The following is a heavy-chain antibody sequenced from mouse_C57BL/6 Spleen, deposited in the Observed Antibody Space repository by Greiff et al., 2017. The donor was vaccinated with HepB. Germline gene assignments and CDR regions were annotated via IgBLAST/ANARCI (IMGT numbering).Heavy chain of an antibody. CDR2: ISSGSSTI. CDR3: ARSVNYYAMDY. V-gene: IGHV5-17*01. CDR1: GFTFSDYG. Sequence: EVQGVESGGGLVKPGGSLKLSCAASGFTFSDYGMHWVRQAPEKGLEWVAYISSGSSTIYYADTVKGRFTISRDNAKNTLFQQMTSLRSEDTAMYYCARSVNYYAMDYWGQGTSVTVSS. J-gene: IGHJ4*01.